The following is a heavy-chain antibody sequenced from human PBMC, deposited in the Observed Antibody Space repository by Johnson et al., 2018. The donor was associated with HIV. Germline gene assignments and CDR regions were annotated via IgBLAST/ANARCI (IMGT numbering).Heavy chain of an antibody. V-gene: IGHV3-20*04. CDR1: GFTFDDYG. J-gene: IGHJ3*02. CDR2: MNWNGGST. Sequence: EVQLVESGGGVVRPGGSLRLSCAASGFTFDDYGMSWVRQAPGKGLEWVSGMNWNGGSTGYADSVKGRFTIPRDNSKNTLYLQMNSLRAEDTAVYYCARDRGYWDAFDIWGQGTMVIVSS. D-gene: IGHD3-22*01. CDR3: ARDRGYWDAFDI.